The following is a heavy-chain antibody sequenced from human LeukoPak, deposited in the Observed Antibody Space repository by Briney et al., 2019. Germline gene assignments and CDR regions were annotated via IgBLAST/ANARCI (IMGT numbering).Heavy chain of an antibody. V-gene: IGHV1-18*01. Sequence: ASVKVSCKASGYTFTSYGISWVRQAPGQGLEWMGWISAYNGDTNYAQKLQGRVTMTTDTSTSTAYMELRSLRSDDTAVYYCAKASGIAAAATGYYFDYWGQGTLVTVSS. CDR3: AKASGIAAAATGYYFDY. D-gene: IGHD6-13*01. CDR2: ISAYNGDT. CDR1: GYTFTSYG. J-gene: IGHJ4*02.